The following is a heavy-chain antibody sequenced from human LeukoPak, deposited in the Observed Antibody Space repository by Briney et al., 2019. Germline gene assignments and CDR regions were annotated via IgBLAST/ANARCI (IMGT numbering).Heavy chain of an antibody. Sequence: GGSLGPSWPAWGLGSSRYTMSWVGKAQGKGLEWASAISSTGSTFNADSVTGRFTISIDNSKNTLYLQMDSLRVEDTARYFCARVAYSRAWYLFDNWGPGALVTVSS. CDR3: ARVAYSRAWYLFDN. CDR1: GLGSSRYT. V-gene: IGHV3-23*01. CDR2: ISSTGST. D-gene: IGHD3-16*01. J-gene: IGHJ4*02.